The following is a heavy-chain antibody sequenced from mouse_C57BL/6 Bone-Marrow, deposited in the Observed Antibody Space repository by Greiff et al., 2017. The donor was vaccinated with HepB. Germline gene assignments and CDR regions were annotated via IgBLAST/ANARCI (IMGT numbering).Heavy chain of an antibody. CDR1: GFTFSSYA. V-gene: IGHV5-6*01. CDR2: ISSGGSYT. D-gene: IGHD3-1*01. Sequence: EVHLVESGGGLVKPGGSLKLSCAASGFTFSSYAMSWVRQTPEKRLEWVATISSGGSYTYYPDSVKGRFTISRDNAKNTLYLQMSSLKSEDTAMYYCARRKGLWYFDVWGTGTTVTVSS. CDR3: ARRKGLWYFDV. J-gene: IGHJ1*03.